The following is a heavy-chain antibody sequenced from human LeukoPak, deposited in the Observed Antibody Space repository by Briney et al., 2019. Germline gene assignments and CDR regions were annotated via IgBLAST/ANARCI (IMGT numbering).Heavy chain of an antibody. V-gene: IGHV1-2*02. CDR3: ARKVPNDSSGYYYRGQFDP. CDR2: INPNSGGT. CDR1: GYTFTDNY. D-gene: IGHD3-22*01. J-gene: IGHJ5*02. Sequence: VASVKVSCKASGYTFTDNYMHWVRQAPGQGLEWMGWINPNSGGTKYVQKFQGRVIMTRDTSISTAYMELSSLRSEDTAVYYCARKVPNDSSGYYYRGQFDPWGQGTLVTVSS.